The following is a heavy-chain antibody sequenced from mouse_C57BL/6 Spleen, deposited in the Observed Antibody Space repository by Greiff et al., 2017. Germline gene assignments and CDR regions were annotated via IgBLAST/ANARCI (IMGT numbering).Heavy chain of an antibody. D-gene: IGHD4-1*01. Sequence: VQLQQSGPELVKPGASVKISCKASGYAFSSSWMNWVKQRPGKGLEWIGRIYPGDGDTNYNGKFKGKATLTADKSSSTAYMQLSSLTSEDSAVYFCARGWEFYYYAMDYGGQGTSVTVSS. CDR1: GYAFSSSW. V-gene: IGHV1-82*01. CDR3: ARGWEFYYYAMDY. J-gene: IGHJ4*01. CDR2: IYPGDGDT.